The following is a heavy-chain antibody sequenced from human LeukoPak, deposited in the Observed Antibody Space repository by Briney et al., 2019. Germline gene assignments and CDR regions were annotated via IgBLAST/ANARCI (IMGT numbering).Heavy chain of an antibody. D-gene: IGHD2-2*01. Sequence: GGSLRLSCAASGFTFSSYAMSWVRQAPGKGLEWVSAISGSGGSTYYVDSVKGRFTISRDNSKNTLYLQMNSLRAEDTAVYYCATVYSSSPLRPMDVWGQGTTVTVSS. CDR1: GFTFSSYA. V-gene: IGHV3-23*01. CDR3: ATVYSSSPLRPMDV. CDR2: ISGSGGST. J-gene: IGHJ6*02.